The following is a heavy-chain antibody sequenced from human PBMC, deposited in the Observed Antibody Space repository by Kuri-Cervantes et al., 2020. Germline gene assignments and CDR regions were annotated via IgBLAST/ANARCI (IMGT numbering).Heavy chain of an antibody. CDR2: ISAYNGNT. V-gene: IGHV1-18*01. CDR3: ARGFDCTNGVCYIGGIDY. CDR1: GGTFSSSA. Sequence: ASVKVSCKASGGTFSSSAISWVRQAPGQGLEWMGGISAYNGNTNYAQKLQGRVTMTTGTSTSTAYMELSRLRSDDTAVYYCARGFDCTNGVCYIGGIDYWGQGTLVTVSS. D-gene: IGHD2-8*01. J-gene: IGHJ4*02.